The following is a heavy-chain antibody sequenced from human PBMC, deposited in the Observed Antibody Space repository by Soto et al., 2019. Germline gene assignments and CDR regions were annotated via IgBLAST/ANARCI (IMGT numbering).Heavy chain of an antibody. D-gene: IGHD6-6*01. V-gene: IGHV3-7*03. Sequence: XGSLRLSCLAASFTLSSCCMSWVRQAPGKGLEWVANIKQDGSQKYYVDSVKGRFTISRDNAMNSLYLQMNSLRAEDTAVYYCARGYSSSPNWFDSWGQGTLVTVSS. J-gene: IGHJ5*01. CDR2: IKQDGSQK. CDR1: SFTLSSCC. CDR3: ARGYSSSPNWFDS.